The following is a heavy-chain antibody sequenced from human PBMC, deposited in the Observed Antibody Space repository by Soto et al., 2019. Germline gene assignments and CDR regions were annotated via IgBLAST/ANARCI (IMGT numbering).Heavy chain of an antibody. V-gene: IGHV4-59*08. CDR1: GDSITTSY. Sequence: PSETLSLTCAVSGDSITTSYWSWIRQSPGKGLEWIGYIFYSGSTKYNPSLKSRVTMSVDTSKNQLSLKMNSVTAADTAVYYCARHAGQYSSSWYPEWGQGTLVTVSS. D-gene: IGHD6-13*01. J-gene: IGHJ4*02. CDR3: ARHAGQYSSSWYPE. CDR2: IFYSGST.